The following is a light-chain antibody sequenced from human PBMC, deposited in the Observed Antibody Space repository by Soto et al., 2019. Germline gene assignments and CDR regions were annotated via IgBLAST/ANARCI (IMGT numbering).Light chain of an antibody. CDR3: HQYYSSPTT. V-gene: IGKV3-20*01. Sequence: EIVLTQSPGTLSLSPGERATLSFRASQSVSSSYLAWYQQKPGQAPRLLMYGASNRATGIPDRFSGSGSGTDFTLTISGLEPEDFAVYYCHQYYSSPTTFGGGTKVDIK. CDR2: GAS. J-gene: IGKJ4*01. CDR1: QSVSSSY.